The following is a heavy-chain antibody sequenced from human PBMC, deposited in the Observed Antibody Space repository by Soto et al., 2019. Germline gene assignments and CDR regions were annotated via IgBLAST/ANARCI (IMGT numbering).Heavy chain of an antibody. CDR2: IYHSGST. CDR3: ARSALAAAGTVAFDI. V-gene: IGHV4-4*02. CDR1: GGSIRTNNW. Sequence: PSETLSLTCAVSGGSIRTNNWWSWVRQPPGKGLEWIGEIYHSGSTNYNPSLKGRVTISVDTSKNQFSLKLSSVTAADTAVYYCARSALAAAGTVAFDIWGQGTMVTVSS. D-gene: IGHD6-13*01. J-gene: IGHJ3*02.